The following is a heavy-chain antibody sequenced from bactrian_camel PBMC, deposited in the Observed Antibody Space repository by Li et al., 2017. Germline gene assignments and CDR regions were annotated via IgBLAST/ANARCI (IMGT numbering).Heavy chain of an antibody. D-gene: IGHD4*01. V-gene: IGHV3S63*01. CDR2: IGRDELP. Sequence: QVQLVESGGGSVQAGGSLRLSCVASGYSTSGYCMGWFRQAPGKEREGVAYIGRDELPTYADSVKGRFTITQDGATSTIYLQMDTLKPEDTAMYYCAADRGLCAEYAGTWVYDVSDIKYWGQGTQVTVS. CDR1: GYSTSGYC. J-gene: IGHJ4*01. CDR3: AADRGLCAEYAGTWVYDVSDIKY.